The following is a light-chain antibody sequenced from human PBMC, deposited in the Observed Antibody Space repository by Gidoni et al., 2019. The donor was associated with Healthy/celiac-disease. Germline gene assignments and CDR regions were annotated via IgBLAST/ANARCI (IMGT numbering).Light chain of an antibody. CDR3: QQSYSTPLT. Sequence: IQMTKSPPSLSASVGERVTITCRASQSISSYLNWYQQKPGKAPKLLIYAASSLQSGVPSRFSGSGSGTDFTLTISSLQPEDFATYYCQQSYSTPLTFGGGTKVEIK. CDR2: AAS. V-gene: IGKV1-39*01. J-gene: IGKJ4*01. CDR1: QSISSY.